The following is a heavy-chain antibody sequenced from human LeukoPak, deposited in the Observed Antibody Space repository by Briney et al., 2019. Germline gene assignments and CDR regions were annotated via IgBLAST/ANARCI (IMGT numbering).Heavy chain of an antibody. V-gene: IGHV1-24*01. D-gene: IGHD3-22*01. CDR2: FDPEDGET. J-gene: IGHJ4*02. Sequence: ASVKVSCKVSGYTLTELSMHWVRQAPGKGLEWMGGFDPEDGETIYAQKFQGRVTMTEDTPTDTAYMELSSLRSEDTAVYYCATPRTYYYDSSSYYYFDYWGQGTLVTVSS. CDR1: GYTLTELS. CDR3: ATPRTYYYDSSSYYYFDY.